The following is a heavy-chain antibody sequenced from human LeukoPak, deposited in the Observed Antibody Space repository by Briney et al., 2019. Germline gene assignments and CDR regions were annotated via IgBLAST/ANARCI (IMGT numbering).Heavy chain of an antibody. CDR2: IRYDGSNK. Sequence: GGSLRLSCAASGFTFSSYGTHWVRQAPGKGLEWVAFIRYDGSNKYYADSVKGRFTISRGNSKNTLYLQMNSLRGEDTAIYYCARENYYDESGYYMKVHGIDVWGQGTTVTVSS. V-gene: IGHV3-30*02. J-gene: IGHJ6*02. D-gene: IGHD3-22*01. CDR1: GFTFSSYG. CDR3: ARENYYDESGYYMKVHGIDV.